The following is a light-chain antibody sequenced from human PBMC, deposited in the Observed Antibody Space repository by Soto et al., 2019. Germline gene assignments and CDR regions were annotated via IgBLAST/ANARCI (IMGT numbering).Light chain of an antibody. J-gene: IGLJ2*01. Sequence: QSALTQGASVSGSPGQSITISCTGTSSDVGGYDYVSWYQQYPGKAPKLMIYDVSNRPSGVSTRFSGSKSGNTASLTISGLQAEDEADYYCSSYTSTTTGVVFGGGTKLTV. CDR1: SSDVGGYDY. CDR2: DVS. CDR3: SSYTSTTTGVV. V-gene: IGLV2-14*01.